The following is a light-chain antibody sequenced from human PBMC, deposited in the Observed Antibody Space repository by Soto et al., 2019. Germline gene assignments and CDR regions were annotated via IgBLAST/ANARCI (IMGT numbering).Light chain of an antibody. Sequence: QSVLTQPRSVSGSPGQSVTISCTGASSDVGGYNYVSWYQQHPGKAPKLMIYGVNKRPSGVPDRFSGSKSGNTASLTISGLQAEDEADYYCCSYAGSYTLVFGTGTKVTVL. CDR3: CSYAGSYTLV. CDR2: GVN. J-gene: IGLJ1*01. V-gene: IGLV2-11*01. CDR1: SSDVGGYNY.